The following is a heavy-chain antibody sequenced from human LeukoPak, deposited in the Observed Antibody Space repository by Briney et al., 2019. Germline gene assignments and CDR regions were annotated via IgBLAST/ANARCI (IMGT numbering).Heavy chain of an antibody. V-gene: IGHV3-9*01. D-gene: IGHD1-1*01. Sequence: GGSLRLSCAASGFTFDDYAMHWVRHAPGKGLEWVSGISWNSGSIGYADSVKGRFTISRDNAKNSLYLQMNSLRAEDTALYYCAKGIGTNYYYGMDVWGQGTTVTVSS. CDR2: ISWNSGSI. CDR1: GFTFDDYA. J-gene: IGHJ6*02. CDR3: AKGIGTNYYYGMDV.